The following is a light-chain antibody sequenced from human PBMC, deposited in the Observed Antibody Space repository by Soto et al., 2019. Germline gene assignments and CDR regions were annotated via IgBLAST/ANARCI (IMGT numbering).Light chain of an antibody. Sequence: KSQSPSSLSASTGDRVTITCRASQGISSYLAWYQQKPGKAPKLLIYAASTLQSGVPSRFSGSGSGTDFTLTISCLQSEDFATYYCQQYYSYPITFGQGTRLEIK. CDR1: QGISSY. J-gene: IGKJ5*01. CDR3: QQYYSYPIT. CDR2: AAS. V-gene: IGKV1-8*01.